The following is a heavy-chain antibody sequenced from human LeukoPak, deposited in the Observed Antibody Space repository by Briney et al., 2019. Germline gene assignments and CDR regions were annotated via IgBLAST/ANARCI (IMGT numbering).Heavy chain of an antibody. J-gene: IGHJ4*02. D-gene: IGHD2-2*01. CDR3: ARDRVDQLLSDANLPLFDY. V-gene: IGHV1-24*01. Sequence: ASVKVSCKVSGYTLTELSMHWVRQAPGKGLEWMGSFDPKDGETIYAQKLQGRVTMTEDTSTDTAYMELSSLRSEDTAVYYCARDRVDQLLSDANLPLFDYWGQGTLVTVSS. CDR2: FDPKDGET. CDR1: GYTLTELS.